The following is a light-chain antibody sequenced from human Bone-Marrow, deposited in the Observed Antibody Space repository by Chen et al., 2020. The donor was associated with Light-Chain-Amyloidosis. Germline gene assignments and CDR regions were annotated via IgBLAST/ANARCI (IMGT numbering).Light chain of an antibody. V-gene: IGLV3-25*03. CDR1: DLPTKY. J-gene: IGLJ2*01. CDR3: QSADSSGTYEVI. Sequence: SYELTQPPSVSVYPGQTARITCSGDDLPTKYAYWYQQMPGQAPVLVIHRDTERPSGISERFSGSSSGTTATLTISGVQAEDEADYHCQSADSSGTYEVIFGGGTKLTVL. CDR2: RDT.